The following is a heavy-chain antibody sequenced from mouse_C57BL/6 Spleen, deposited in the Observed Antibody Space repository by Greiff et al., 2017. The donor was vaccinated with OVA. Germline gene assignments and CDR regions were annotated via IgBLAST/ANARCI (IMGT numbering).Heavy chain of an antibody. Sequence: QVQLQQSGPELVKPGASVKISCKASGYAFSSSWMNWVKQRPGKGLEWIGRIYPGDGDTNYNGKFKGKATLTADKSSSTAYMQLSSLTSEDSAVYFCARDSNLYYFDYWGQGTTLTVSS. D-gene: IGHD2-5*01. CDR1: GYAFSSSW. CDR3: ARDSNLYYFDY. CDR2: IYPGDGDT. J-gene: IGHJ2*01. V-gene: IGHV1-82*01.